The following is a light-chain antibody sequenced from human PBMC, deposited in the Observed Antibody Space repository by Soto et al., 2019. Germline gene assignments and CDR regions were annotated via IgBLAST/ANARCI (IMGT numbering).Light chain of an antibody. V-gene: IGLV2-18*02. Sequence: QSALTQPPSVSGSPGQSVAISCTGTSSDVGSYNRVAWYQQPPGTAPKLMIYEVSKRPSGVPDRFSGSKSGNTASLTISGLQAEDEADYYCSSFTSSSTDVFGTGTKLTVL. J-gene: IGLJ1*01. CDR1: SSDVGSYNR. CDR2: EVS. CDR3: SSFTSSSTDV.